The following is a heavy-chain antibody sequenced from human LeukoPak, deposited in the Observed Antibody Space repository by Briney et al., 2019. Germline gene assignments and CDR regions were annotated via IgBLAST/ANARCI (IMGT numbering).Heavy chain of an antibody. V-gene: IGHV3-21*01. CDR2: ISSSSSYI. J-gene: IGHJ3*02. CDR1: GFTFSSYS. D-gene: IGHD3-10*01. Sequence: GGSLRLSCAASGFTFSSYSMNWVRQAPGKGLEWVSSISSSSSYIYYADSVKGRFTISRDNAKNSLYLQMNSLRAEDTAVYYCARIRITMVRGVIIQDDAFDIWGQGTMVTVSS. CDR3: ARIRITMVRGVIIQDDAFDI.